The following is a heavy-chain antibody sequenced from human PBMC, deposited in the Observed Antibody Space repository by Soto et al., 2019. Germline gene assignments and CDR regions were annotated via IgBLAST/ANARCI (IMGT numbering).Heavy chain of an antibody. Sequence: EVQLVESGGGLVQPGGSLRLSCAASGFTFSSYWMHWVRQAPGKGLVWVSRINSDGGSTNYADSVNGRFTISRDSAKSTLYLPMTRLRAGDTAVYYCARPAMVRVGAFDSWGLGTVATVSS. V-gene: IGHV3-74*01. CDR1: GFTFSSYW. CDR3: ARPAMVRVGAFDS. CDR2: INSDGGST. J-gene: IGHJ3*02. D-gene: IGHD5-18*01.